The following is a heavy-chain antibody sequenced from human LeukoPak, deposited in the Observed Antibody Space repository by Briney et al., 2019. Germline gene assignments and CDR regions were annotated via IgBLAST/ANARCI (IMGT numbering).Heavy chain of an antibody. Sequence: PSETLSLTCAVYGGSFSGYYWSWIRQPPGKGLEWIGEINHSGSTNYNPSLKSRVTISVDTSKNQFSLKLSSVTAADTAVYYCARRGDSSSWYTVAFDIWGQGTMVTVSS. V-gene: IGHV4-34*01. CDR3: ARRGDSSSWYTVAFDI. CDR2: INHSGST. D-gene: IGHD6-13*01. J-gene: IGHJ3*02. CDR1: GGSFSGYY.